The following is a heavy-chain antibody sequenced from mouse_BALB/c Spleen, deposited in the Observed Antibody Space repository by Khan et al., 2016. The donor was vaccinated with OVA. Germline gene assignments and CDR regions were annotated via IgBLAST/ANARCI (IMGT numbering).Heavy chain of an antibody. CDR2: ISSGGGDT. CDR3: ARSRIYYDYDGNAMDY. J-gene: IGHJ4*01. Sequence: EVELVESGGGLVKPGGSLKLSCAASGFTFSIYTMSWVRQTPEKRLEWVATISSGGGDTYYPDSVKGRFTISRDNAKNNLYLQMSSLRSEDTALYYCARSRIYYDYDGNAMDYWGQGTSVTVSS. D-gene: IGHD2-4*01. V-gene: IGHV5-9*03. CDR1: GFTFSIYT.